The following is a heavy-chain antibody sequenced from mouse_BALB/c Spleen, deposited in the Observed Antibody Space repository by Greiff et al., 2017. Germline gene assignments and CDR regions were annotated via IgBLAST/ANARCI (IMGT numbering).Heavy chain of an antibody. CDR1: GYSITSGYY. D-gene: IGHD2-4*01. CDR2: ISYDGSN. Sequence: EVKLLESGPGLVKPSQSLSLTCSVTGYSITSGYYWNWIRQFPGNKLEWMGYISYDGSNNYNPSLKNRISITRDTSKNQFFLKLNSVTTEDTATYYCANYDYDDAMDYWGQGTSVTVSS. CDR3: ANYDYDDAMDY. V-gene: IGHV3-6*02. J-gene: IGHJ4*01.